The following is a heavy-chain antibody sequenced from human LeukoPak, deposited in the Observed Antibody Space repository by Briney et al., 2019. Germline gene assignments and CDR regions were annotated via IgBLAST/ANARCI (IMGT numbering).Heavy chain of an antibody. J-gene: IGHJ4*02. V-gene: IGHV3-30*02. CDR3: AKEQQLDTCFDY. Sequence: GGSLRLSCAASGLTFSSYGMHWVRQAPGKGLEWVAFIRYDGSNKYYADSVKGRFTISRDNSKNTLYLQMNSLRAEDTAVYYCAKEQQLDTCFDYWGQGTLVTVSS. D-gene: IGHD6-13*01. CDR2: IRYDGSNK. CDR1: GLTFSSYG.